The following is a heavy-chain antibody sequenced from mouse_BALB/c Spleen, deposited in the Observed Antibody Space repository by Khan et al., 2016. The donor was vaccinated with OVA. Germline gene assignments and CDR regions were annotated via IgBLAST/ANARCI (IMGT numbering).Heavy chain of an antibody. J-gene: IGHJ2*01. Sequence: EVELVESGGDLVQPGGSRKLSCAASGFTFSSYGMHWVRQAPEKGLEWVAYISGDSNTIYYADTVKGRFTFSRDNPWNTLFLQLTSLMSEDTAMDYCATSYFYGYYFDYWGPGTTLTVSS. D-gene: IGHD1-1*01. CDR1: GFTFSSYG. V-gene: IGHV5-17*02. CDR3: ATSYFYGYYFDY. CDR2: ISGDSNTI.